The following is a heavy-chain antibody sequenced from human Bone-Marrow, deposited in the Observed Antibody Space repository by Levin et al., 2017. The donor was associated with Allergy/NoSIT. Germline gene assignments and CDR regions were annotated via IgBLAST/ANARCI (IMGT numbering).Heavy chain of an antibody. CDR3: ERVALRYCSGRICSPYLDV. J-gene: IGHJ6*02. D-gene: IGHD2-15*01. CDR2: IGTGGET. Sequence: GGSLRLSCVTSGFTFSSYDMYWVRQTRGKGLEWVSAIGTGGETYYPGSVQGRFTISRENAKKSLYLQINSLSVADTGVYYCERVALRYCSGRICSPYLDVWGQGTTVTVSS. V-gene: IGHV3-13*01. CDR1: GFTFSSYD.